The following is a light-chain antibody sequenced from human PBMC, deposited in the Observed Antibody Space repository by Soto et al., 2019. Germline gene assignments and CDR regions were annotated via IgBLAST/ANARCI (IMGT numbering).Light chain of an antibody. CDR2: DAS. V-gene: IGKV1-39*01. CDR1: QSIRSY. CDR3: QQSYSTPLT. Sequence: DIQMTQSPSSLSASAGDRVTITCRASQSIRSYLDWYQQKPGKAPKLLIYDASNLQSGVPSRFSGSGSGTDFTLTISSLQPEDFATYYCQQSYSTPLTFGGGTKVDTK. J-gene: IGKJ4*01.